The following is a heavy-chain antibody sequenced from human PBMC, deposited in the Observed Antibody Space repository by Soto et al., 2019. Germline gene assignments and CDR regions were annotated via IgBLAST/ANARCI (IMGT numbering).Heavy chain of an antibody. CDR1: GGSISSSSYY. Sequence: QLQLQESGPGLVKPSETLSLTCTVSGGSISSSSYYWGWIRQPPGKGLEWIGSIYYSGSTYYNPSLKSRVTISVDTSKNQFSLKLSSVTAADTAVYYCASYYGDSRGWFDPWGQGTLVTVSS. CDR3: ASYYGDSRGWFDP. V-gene: IGHV4-39*01. D-gene: IGHD4-17*01. CDR2: IYYSGST. J-gene: IGHJ5*02.